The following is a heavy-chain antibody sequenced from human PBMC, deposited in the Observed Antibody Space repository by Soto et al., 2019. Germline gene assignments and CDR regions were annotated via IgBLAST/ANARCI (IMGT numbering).Heavy chain of an antibody. Sequence: ESGGGVVQPGRSLRLSCTASGFTFSSYGMHWVRQAPGKGLEWVAVIWYDGSNKYYADSVKGRFTISRDNSKNTLYLQMNSLRAEDTAVYYCARGEGYFDYWGQGTLVTVSS. D-gene: IGHD1-26*01. V-gene: IGHV3-33*01. CDR3: ARGEGYFDY. CDR2: IWYDGSNK. J-gene: IGHJ4*02. CDR1: GFTFSSYG.